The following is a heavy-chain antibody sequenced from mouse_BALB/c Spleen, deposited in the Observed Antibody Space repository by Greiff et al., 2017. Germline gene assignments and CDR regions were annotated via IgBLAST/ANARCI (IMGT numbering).Heavy chain of an antibody. V-gene: IGHV3-2*02. CDR2: ISYSGST. J-gene: IGHJ4*01. CDR3: ARYDTTATLYAMDY. CDR1: GYSITSDYA. D-gene: IGHD1-2*01. Sequence: EVKLMESGPGLVKPSQSLSLTCTVTGYSITSDYAWNWIRQFPGNKLEWMGYISYSGSTSYNPSLKSRISITRDTSKNQFFLQLNSVTTEDTATYYCARYDTTATLYAMDYWGQGTSVTVSS.